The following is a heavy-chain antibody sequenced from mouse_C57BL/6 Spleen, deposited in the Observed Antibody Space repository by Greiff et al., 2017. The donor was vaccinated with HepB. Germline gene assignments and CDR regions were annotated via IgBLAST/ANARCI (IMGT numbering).Heavy chain of an antibody. D-gene: IGHD2-1*01. V-gene: IGHV5-4*01. CDR1: GFTFSSYA. CDR2: ISDGGSYT. Sequence: EVQVVESGGDLVKPGGSLKLSCAASGFTFSSYAMSWVRQTPEKRLEWVATISDGGSYTYYPDNVKGRFTISRDNAKNNLYLQMSHLKSEDTAMYYCARDGNLSMDYWGQGTSVTVSS. CDR3: ARDGNLSMDY. J-gene: IGHJ4*01.